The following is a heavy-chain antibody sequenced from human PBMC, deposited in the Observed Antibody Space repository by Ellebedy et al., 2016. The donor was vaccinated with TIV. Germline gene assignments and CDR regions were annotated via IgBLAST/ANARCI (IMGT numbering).Heavy chain of an antibody. CDR1: GFTFSTYW. D-gene: IGHD7-27*01. CDR3: SRAPGDNWFDP. CDR2: INSDESST. Sequence: GESLKISCAASGFTFSTYWMHWVRQAPGKGLVWVSRINSDESSTTYADSVKGRFTISRDNAKNTLYLQMNSLRAEDTAVYYCSRAPGDNWFDPWGQGTLVTVSS. V-gene: IGHV3-74*01. J-gene: IGHJ5*02.